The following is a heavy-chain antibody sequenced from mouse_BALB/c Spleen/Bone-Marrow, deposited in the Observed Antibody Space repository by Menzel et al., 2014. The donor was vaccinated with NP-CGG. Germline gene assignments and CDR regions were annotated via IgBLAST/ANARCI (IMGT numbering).Heavy chain of an antibody. D-gene: IGHD1-1*01. Sequence: EVKLVESGGGLVQPGGSLKLSCAASGFDFSRYWMSWVRQAPGKGLEWIGEINPDSSTINYTPSLKDKFIISRDNAKNTLYLQMSKVRSEDTALYFCAGPGLNFSASRYFDVWGAGTTVTVSS. J-gene: IGHJ1*01. CDR1: GFDFSRYW. V-gene: IGHV4-1*02. CDR2: INPDSSTI. CDR3: AGPGLNFSASRYFDV.